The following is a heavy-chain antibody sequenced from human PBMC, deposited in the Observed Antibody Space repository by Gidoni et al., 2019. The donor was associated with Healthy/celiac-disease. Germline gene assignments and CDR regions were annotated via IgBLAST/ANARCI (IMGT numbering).Heavy chain of an antibody. CDR2: INSDGSST. Sequence: EVQLVESGGGLVQPGGSLRLSCAASGFTFSSYWMHWVRQAPGKGLVWVSRINSDGSSTSYADSVKGRFTISRDNAKNTLYLQMNSRRAEDTAVYYCARGDYVWGSYRTATDYWGQGTLVTVSS. CDR3: ARGDYVWGSYRTATDY. D-gene: IGHD3-16*02. V-gene: IGHV3-74*01. J-gene: IGHJ4*02. CDR1: GFTFSSYW.